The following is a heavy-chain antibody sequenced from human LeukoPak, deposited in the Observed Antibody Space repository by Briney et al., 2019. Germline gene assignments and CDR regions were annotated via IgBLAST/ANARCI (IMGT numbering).Heavy chain of an antibody. V-gene: IGHV1-24*01. CDR2: FDPEDGET. CDR1: GYTLTELS. J-gene: IGHJ1*01. D-gene: IGHD3-22*01. Sequence: GASVKVSCKVSGYTLTELSMHWVRQAPGKGLEWMGGFDPEDGETIYAQKFQGRVTMTEDTSTDTAYMELSSLRSEDTAVYYCATAYDSSGYYYLYFQHWGQGTRVTVSS. CDR3: ATAYDSSGYYYLYFQH.